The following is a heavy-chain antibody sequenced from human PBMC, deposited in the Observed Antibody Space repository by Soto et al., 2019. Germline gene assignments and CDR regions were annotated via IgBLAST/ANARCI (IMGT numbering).Heavy chain of an antibody. CDR3: ARDSGSYYYYYYGMDV. Sequence: GASVKVSCKASGYTFTSYGISWVRQAPGQGLEWMGWISAYNGNTNYAQKLQGRVTMTTDTSTSTAYMELRSLRSDDTAVYYCARDSGSYYYYYYGMDVWGQGTTVTVSS. CDR2: ISAYNGNT. D-gene: IGHD1-26*01. V-gene: IGHV1-18*01. CDR1: GYTFTSYG. J-gene: IGHJ6*02.